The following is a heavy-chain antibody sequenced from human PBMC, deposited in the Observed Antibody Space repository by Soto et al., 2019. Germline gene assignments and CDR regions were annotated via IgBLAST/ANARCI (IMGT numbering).Heavy chain of an antibody. Sequence: QITLKESGPTLVKPTQTLTLTCTFSGFSLSTSGVGVGWIRQPPGKALEWLALIYWDDDKRYSPSLKSRLTITKDTSKNQVVLTMTHMDPVDTATYYCAHTHLLLWFGELGSWFDPWGQGTLVTVSS. D-gene: IGHD3-10*01. CDR3: AHTHLLLWFGELGSWFDP. V-gene: IGHV2-5*02. J-gene: IGHJ5*02. CDR1: GFSLSTSGVG. CDR2: IYWDDDK.